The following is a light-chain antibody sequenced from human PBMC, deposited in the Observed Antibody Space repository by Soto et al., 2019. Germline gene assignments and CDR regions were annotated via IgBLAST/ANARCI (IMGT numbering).Light chain of an antibody. J-gene: IGLJ2*01. Sequence: QSVLTQPPSVSGAPGQRVTISCTGSSSNIGAGYDVHWYQQFPGTAPKLLISNNNNRPSGVPDRFSGSKSGTSASLAITGLQAEDEADYYCQSYDSSLSVHVVFGGGTEVTVL. CDR2: NNN. CDR3: QSYDSSLSVHVV. CDR1: SSNIGAGYD. V-gene: IGLV1-40*01.